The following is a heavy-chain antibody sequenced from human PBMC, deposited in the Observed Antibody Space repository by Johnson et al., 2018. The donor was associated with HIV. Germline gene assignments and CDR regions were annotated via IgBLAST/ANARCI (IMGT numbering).Heavy chain of an antibody. CDR1: GFTFSDYG. J-gene: IGHJ3*02. D-gene: IGHD6-13*01. CDR2: VWSDGSNK. CDR3: AKDGGARGSSWYEGVFDI. V-gene: IGHV3-33*06. Sequence: QVQLVESGGGVVQPGRSLRLSCAASGFTFSDYGIHWVRQAPGKGLEWVAVVWSDGSNKYYADSVKGRFTISRANSKNTLYLQINSLRAEDTAVYYCAKDGGARGSSWYEGVFDIWGQGTMVTVSS.